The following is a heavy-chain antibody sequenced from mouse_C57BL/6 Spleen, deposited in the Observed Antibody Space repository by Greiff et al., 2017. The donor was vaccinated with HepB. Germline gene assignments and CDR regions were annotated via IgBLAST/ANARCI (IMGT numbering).Heavy chain of an antibody. J-gene: IGHJ4*01. CDR3: AREDYGSGGAMDY. D-gene: IGHD1-1*01. CDR1: GYSITSGYY. V-gene: IGHV3-6*01. Sequence: VQLQQSGPGLVKPSQSLSLTCSVTGYSITSGYYWNWIRQFPGNKLEWMGYISYDGSNNYNPSLKNRISITRDTSKNQFFLKLNSVTTEDTATYYCAREDYGSGGAMDYWGQGTSVTVSS. CDR2: ISYDGSN.